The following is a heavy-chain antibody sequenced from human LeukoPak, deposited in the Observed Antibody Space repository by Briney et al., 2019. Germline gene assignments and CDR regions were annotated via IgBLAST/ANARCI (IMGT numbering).Heavy chain of an antibody. V-gene: IGHV3-72*01. Sequence: GGSLRLSCAASGFTFSDHYMDWVRQAPGKRLEWVGRTRNKANSYTTEYAASVKGRFTNSRDDSKNSLYLQMNSLKTEDTAVYYCARVPAAQDYYFDYWGQGTLVTVSS. CDR2: TRNKANSYTT. CDR1: GFTFSDHY. CDR3: ARVPAAQDYYFDY. D-gene: IGHD2-2*01. J-gene: IGHJ4*02.